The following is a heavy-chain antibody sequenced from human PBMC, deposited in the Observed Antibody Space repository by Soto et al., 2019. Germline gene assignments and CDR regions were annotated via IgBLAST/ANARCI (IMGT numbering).Heavy chain of an antibody. Sequence: QVQLVQSGAEVKKPGASVKVSCKASGYTFTGYYMHWVRQAPGQGLEWMGWINPNSGGTNYAQKFQGWVTMTRDTSISTAYMELSRLRSDETAVYYCVTDYGDGRGFQHWGQGTLVTVSS. CDR2: INPNSGGT. D-gene: IGHD4-17*01. CDR3: VTDYGDGRGFQH. J-gene: IGHJ1*01. CDR1: GYTFTGYY. V-gene: IGHV1-2*04.